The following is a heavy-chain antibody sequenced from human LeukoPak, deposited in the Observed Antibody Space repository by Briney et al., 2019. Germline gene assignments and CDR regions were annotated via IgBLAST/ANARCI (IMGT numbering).Heavy chain of an antibody. Sequence: PGGSLRLSCAASGFTFNDYHMNWIRQAPGKGLEWVSYISSSGSIIYYADSVKGRFTISRDNSKNTLYLQMNSLRAEDTAVYYCARDGILRGSGSYYFDYWGQGTLVTVSS. CDR1: GFTFNDYH. V-gene: IGHV3-11*01. D-gene: IGHD3-10*01. CDR3: ARDGILRGSGSYYFDY. J-gene: IGHJ4*02. CDR2: ISSSGSII.